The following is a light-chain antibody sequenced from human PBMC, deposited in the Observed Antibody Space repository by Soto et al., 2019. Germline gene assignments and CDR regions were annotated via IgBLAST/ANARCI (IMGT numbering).Light chain of an antibody. CDR1: QSVSNNY. J-gene: IGKJ3*01. V-gene: IGKV3-20*01. Sequence: EIVLTQSPGTLSFSPGERATLSCRASQSVSNNYLAWYQQKPGQAPRFLMYGASSRATGTPDRFSGSGSGTDFTLTISRLEPEDYAVYYCQQYGSSPVSFGPGTKVDIK. CDR3: QQYGSSPVS. CDR2: GAS.